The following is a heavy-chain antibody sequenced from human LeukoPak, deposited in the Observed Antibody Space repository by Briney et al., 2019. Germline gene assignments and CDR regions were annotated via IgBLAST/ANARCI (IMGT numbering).Heavy chain of an antibody. CDR1: GFTFSSYG. D-gene: IGHD6-19*01. CDR3: ARMGQWLVRDAFDI. V-gene: IGHV3-33*01. CDR2: IWYDGSNK. Sequence: GGSLRLSCAASGFTFSSYGMHWVRQAPGKGLEWVAVIWYDGSNKYYADSVKGRFTISRENSKNTLYLQMNSLRAEDTAVYYCARMGQWLVRDAFDIWGQGTMVTVSS. J-gene: IGHJ3*02.